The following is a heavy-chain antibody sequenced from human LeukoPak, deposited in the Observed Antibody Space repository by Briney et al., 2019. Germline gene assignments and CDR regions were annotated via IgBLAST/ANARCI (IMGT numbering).Heavy chain of an antibody. CDR1: GYTFTTYW. CDR2: IYPGDSDT. J-gene: IGHJ4*02. Sequence: LGESLKISCKGSGYTFTTYWIGWVRQMPGKGLEWMGIIYPGDSDTRYSPSFQGQVTFSADKSISTAYLQWSSLKAADTAMYYCARQDGSYFGYWGQGTLVTVSS. CDR3: ARQDGSYFGY. D-gene: IGHD1-26*01. V-gene: IGHV5-51*01.